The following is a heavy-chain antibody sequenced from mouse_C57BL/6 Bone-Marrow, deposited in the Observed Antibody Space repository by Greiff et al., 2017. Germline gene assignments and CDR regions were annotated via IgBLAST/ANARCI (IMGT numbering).Heavy chain of an antibody. CDR2: INPNNGGT. CDR3: ARDHYYGTLAWFAY. V-gene: IGHV1-22*01. Sequence: EVQLQQSGPELVKPGASVKMSCKASGYTFTDYNMHWVKQSHGKSLEWIGYINPNNGGTSYNQKFKGKATLTVNKSSSTAYMELRSLTSEDSAVYYCARDHYYGTLAWFAYWGQGTLVTVSA. CDR1: GYTFTDYN. D-gene: IGHD1-1*01. J-gene: IGHJ3*01.